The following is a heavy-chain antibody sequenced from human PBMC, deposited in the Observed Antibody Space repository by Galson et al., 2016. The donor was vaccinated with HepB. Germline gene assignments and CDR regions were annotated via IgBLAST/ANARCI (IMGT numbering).Heavy chain of an antibody. Sequence: QSGAEVKKPGESLKISCKTSGYTFTRYWIGWVRQTPEKGLEWVGIIYPGDSDTRYSPSLQGQVTISVDNSFSTSYLQWSSLQASDTGIYYCAGHTRPLSYDFLSDSSPDYWGQGTLVTVSS. D-gene: IGHD3-3*01. CDR1: GYTFTRYW. CDR3: AGHTRPLSYDFLSDSSPDY. CDR2: IYPGDSDT. V-gene: IGHV5-51*01. J-gene: IGHJ4*02.